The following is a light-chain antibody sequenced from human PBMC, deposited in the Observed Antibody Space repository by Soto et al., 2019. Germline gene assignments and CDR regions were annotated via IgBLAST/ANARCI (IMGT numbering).Light chain of an antibody. CDR3: QQYGRSSYT. CDR2: DAA. V-gene: IGKV3-20*01. CDR1: QSVSSGY. Sequence: EIVLTQSPGTLSLSPGERATLSCRASQSVSSGYLAWYQQKPGQAPRLLIHDAANRAIGIPDRFSGSGSGTDFTLIISRLEPEDFAVYYCQQYGRSSYTFGQGTKLEIK. J-gene: IGKJ2*01.